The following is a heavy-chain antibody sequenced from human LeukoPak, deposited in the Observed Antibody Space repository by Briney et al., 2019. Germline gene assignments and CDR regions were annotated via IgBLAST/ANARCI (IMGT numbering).Heavy chain of an antibody. V-gene: IGHV1-18*01. J-gene: IGHJ5*02. D-gene: IGHD6-13*01. CDR3: ARDQSTSWYSGSDP. CDR2: ISPYNGNT. CDR1: GYTFTTYG. Sequence: ASVTVSCKTSGYTFTTYGISWVRQAPGQGLEWLGWISPYNGNTNYAQNLHGRVTMTTDTSTSTAYMELGSLRSDDTAVYYWARDQSTSWYSGSDPWGQRTLVTASS.